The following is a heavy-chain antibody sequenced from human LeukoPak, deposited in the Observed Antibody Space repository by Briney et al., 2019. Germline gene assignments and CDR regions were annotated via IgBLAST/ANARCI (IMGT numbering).Heavy chain of an antibody. J-gene: IGHJ6*03. CDR3: ARVLRYCSGGNCYSGGLGYMDV. CDR2: IRYDGSNK. D-gene: IGHD2-15*01. V-gene: IGHV3-30*02. CDR1: GFTFSGYG. Sequence: PGGSLRLSCAASGFTFSGYGMHWVRQAPGKGLERVAFIRYDGSNKYYVDSVKGRFTIPRDNAKNSLFLQTNSLRAEDTAVYYCARVLRYCSGGNCYSGGLGYMDVWGKGTTVTISS.